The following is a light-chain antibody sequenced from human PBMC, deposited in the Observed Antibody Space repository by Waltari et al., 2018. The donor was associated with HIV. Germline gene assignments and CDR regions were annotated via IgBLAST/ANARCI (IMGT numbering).Light chain of an antibody. Sequence: QSVLTQPPSVSAAPGQRVTIPCSRRSPKLGNQHFSWYQHLPGAAPKLLIYDNNNRPSGIPDRFSGSKSGTSATLVITGLQTGDEADYYCGTWDSSLSAVFGGGTKLTVL. CDR2: DNN. J-gene: IGLJ3*02. CDR3: GTWDSSLSAV. V-gene: IGLV1-51*01. CDR1: SPKLGNQH.